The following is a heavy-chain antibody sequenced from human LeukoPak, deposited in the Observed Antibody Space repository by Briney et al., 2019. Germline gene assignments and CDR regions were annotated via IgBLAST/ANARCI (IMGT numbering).Heavy chain of an antibody. D-gene: IGHD2-21*01. J-gene: IGHJ4*02. CDR3: ARQGGDEVFDY. V-gene: IGHV4-39*01. CDR2: GYYSGNT. CDR1: GDSISSSSYY. Sequence: SETLSLTCTVSGDSISSSSYYWGWIRQPPGKGLEWIGNGYYSGNTYQNPSLKSRVTISVDTSKNQFSLKLSSVTAADTAVYYCARQGGDEVFDYWGQGTLVTVSS.